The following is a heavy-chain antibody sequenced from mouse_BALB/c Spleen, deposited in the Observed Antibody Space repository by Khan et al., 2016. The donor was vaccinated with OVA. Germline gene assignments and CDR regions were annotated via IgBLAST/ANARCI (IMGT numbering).Heavy chain of an antibody. J-gene: IGHJ2*01. CDR2: ISTDSVNT. CDR3: TIRDYIDY. CDR1: GYTFTDYS. V-gene: IGHV1S137*01. Sequence: QVQLQQSGPELVRPGVSVKISCKGSGYTFTDYSMHWVKQSHAKSLEWIGVISTDSVNTNYNQQFKGKATLTVDKSSSTAYMELARMTSEDSAIYYWTIRDYIDYWGQGTMLTVSS.